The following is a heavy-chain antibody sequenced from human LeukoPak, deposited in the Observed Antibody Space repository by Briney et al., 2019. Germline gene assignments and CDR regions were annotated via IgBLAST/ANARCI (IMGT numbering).Heavy chain of an antibody. CDR3: ARDLDPDYYDSSGLLGY. CDR1: GYTFTSYG. D-gene: IGHD3-22*01. Sequence: ASVKVSCKASGYTFTSYGISWVRQAPGQGLEWMGWISAYNGNTNYAQKLQGRVTMTTDTSTSTAYMELRSLRSDDTAVYYCARDLDPDYYDSSGLLGYWGQGTLATVSS. CDR2: ISAYNGNT. V-gene: IGHV1-18*01. J-gene: IGHJ4*02.